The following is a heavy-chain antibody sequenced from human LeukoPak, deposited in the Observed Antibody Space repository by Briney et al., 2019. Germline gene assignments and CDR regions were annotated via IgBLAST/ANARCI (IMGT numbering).Heavy chain of an antibody. CDR1: GFTLSSYW. J-gene: IGHJ4*02. Sequence: GGSLRLSCAASGFTLSSYWMSRVRQAPGKGLEWVANIKQDGSEKYYVDSVKGRFTISRDNAKNSLHPQMNSLRAEDTAVYYCARDGDPLDYWGQGTLVTVSS. D-gene: IGHD7-27*01. CDR3: ARDGDPLDY. CDR2: IKQDGSEK. V-gene: IGHV3-7*01.